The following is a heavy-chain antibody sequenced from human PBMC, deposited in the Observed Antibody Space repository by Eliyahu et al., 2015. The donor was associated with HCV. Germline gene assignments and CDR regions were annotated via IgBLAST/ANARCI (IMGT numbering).Heavy chain of an antibody. J-gene: IGHJ3*02. CDR3: ARDRVSVGDAFDI. Sequence: QVQLVQSGAEVKKPGSSVTVSCKASGGTLSSYTIGWGATGPVGRGLCGGGITPIVDITDYAQKFQGRVTITADKSTGTAYMELSSLRSDDTAVYYCARDRVSVGDAFDIWGQGTMVTVSS. CDR2: ITPIVDIT. D-gene: IGHD3-3*01. V-gene: IGHV1-69*08. CDR1: GGTLSSYT.